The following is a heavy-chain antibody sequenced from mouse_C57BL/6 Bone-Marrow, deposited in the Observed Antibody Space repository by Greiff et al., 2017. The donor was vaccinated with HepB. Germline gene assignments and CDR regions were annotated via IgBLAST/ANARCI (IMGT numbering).Heavy chain of an antibody. CDR3: ARGSSYRNWYFDV. CDR2: ISSGSSTI. D-gene: IGHD1-1*01. V-gene: IGHV5-17*01. CDR1: GFTFSDYG. Sequence: EVKLVESGGGLVKPGGSLKLSCAASGFTFSDYGMHWVRQAPEKGLEWVAYISSGSSTIYYADTVKGRFTISRDNAKNTLFLQMTSLRSEDTAMYYCARGSSYRNWYFDVWGTGTTVTVSS. J-gene: IGHJ1*03.